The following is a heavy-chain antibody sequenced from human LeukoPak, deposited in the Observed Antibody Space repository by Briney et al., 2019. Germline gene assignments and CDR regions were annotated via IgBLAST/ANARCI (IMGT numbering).Heavy chain of an antibody. Sequence: PSETLSLTCAVYGGSFSGYYWSWIRQPPGKGLEWIGEINHSGSTNYNPSLKSRVTISVDTSKNQFSLKLSSVTAADTAVYYCARDLYYGSGSAILHDYWGQGTLVTVSS. D-gene: IGHD3-10*01. V-gene: IGHV4-34*01. CDR3: ARDLYYGSGSAILHDY. CDR1: GGSFSGYY. CDR2: INHSGST. J-gene: IGHJ4*02.